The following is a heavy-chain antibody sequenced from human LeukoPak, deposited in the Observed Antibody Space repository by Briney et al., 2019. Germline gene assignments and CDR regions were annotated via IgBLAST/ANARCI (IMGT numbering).Heavy chain of an antibody. J-gene: IGHJ4*02. CDR1: GYSFTSYW. CDR2: IYPGDSDT. V-gene: IGHV5-51*01. CDR3: ARLEGGGNSGSYYGY. D-gene: IGHD1-26*01. Sequence: GASLKISCKGSGYSFTSYWNGWVRQLPGKGLVWMGIIYPGDSDTRYSPSFQGQVTISADTSISTAYLQWSSLKASDTAMYYCARLEGGGNSGSYYGYWGQGTLVTVSS.